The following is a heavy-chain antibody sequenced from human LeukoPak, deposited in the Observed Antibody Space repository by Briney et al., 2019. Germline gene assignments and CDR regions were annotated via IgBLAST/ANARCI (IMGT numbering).Heavy chain of an antibody. CDR3: ARHVFAVGFDY. Sequence: GGSLRLSCAASGFTFSSYTMNWVRQAPGKGLEWVSSITSSSSYIYYADSVKGRFTISRDNAKNSLYLQMNSLRAEDTAVYYCARHVFAVGFDYWGQGTLVTVSS. D-gene: IGHD1-26*01. J-gene: IGHJ4*02. CDR1: GFTFSSYT. CDR2: ITSSSSYI. V-gene: IGHV3-21*01.